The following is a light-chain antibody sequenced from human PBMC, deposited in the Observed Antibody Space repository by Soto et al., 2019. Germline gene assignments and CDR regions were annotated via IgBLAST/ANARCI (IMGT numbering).Light chain of an antibody. J-gene: IGKJ1*01. CDR2: AAS. CDR3: QQYGSSGT. Sequence: VQLTQAPSALSAYVGDRVTITCRASQSIGNWLAWYQQKPGKAPTLLIYAASNLQSGVPSRFRGSGSGTDFTLTISRLEPEDFAVYYCQQYGSSGTFAQRTKVDIK. V-gene: IGKV1-5*01. CDR1: QSIGNW.